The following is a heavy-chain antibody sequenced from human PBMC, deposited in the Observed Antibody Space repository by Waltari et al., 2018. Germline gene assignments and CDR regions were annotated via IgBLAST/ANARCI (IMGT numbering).Heavy chain of an antibody. Sequence: EVQLVESGGALVQPGGSLRPSCGASGFTFNTYWMHWVRHAPGKGLVWVSRTNSDGSSTTYADSVKGRFTISRDNAKNTVYLQMNSLRAEDTAVYYCASETFDYWGQGTLVTVSS. V-gene: IGHV3-74*01. J-gene: IGHJ4*02. CDR2: TNSDGSST. CDR3: ASETFDY. CDR1: GFTFNTYW.